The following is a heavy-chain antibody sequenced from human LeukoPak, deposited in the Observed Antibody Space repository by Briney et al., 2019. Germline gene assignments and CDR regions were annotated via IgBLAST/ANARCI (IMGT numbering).Heavy chain of an antibody. Sequence: SETLSLTCTVSGGSISSGGYYWSWIRQPAGKGLEWIGRIYTSGSTNYNPSLKSRVTISVDTSKNQFSLKLSSVTAADTAVYYCARGPKGYYYYMDVWGKGTTVTVSS. V-gene: IGHV4-61*02. CDR1: GGSISSGGYY. CDR2: IYTSGST. CDR3: ARGPKGYYYYMDV. J-gene: IGHJ6*03.